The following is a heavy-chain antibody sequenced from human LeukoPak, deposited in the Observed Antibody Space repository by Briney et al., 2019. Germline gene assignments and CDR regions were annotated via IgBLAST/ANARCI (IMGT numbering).Heavy chain of an antibody. CDR3: ATGLIVIVKEALWNDF. J-gene: IGHJ4*02. V-gene: IGHV1-24*01. CDR1: GYSLTKLP. D-gene: IGHD2/OR15-2a*01. Sequence: ASVKVSCKVSGYSLTKLPINWVRQPPGKGLEWMGGFDPEEGETIYSQKFQGRLTMTEDTSADTAYMELNNLRSEDTAVYYCATGLIVIVKEALWNDFWGQGTLVTVSS. CDR2: FDPEEGET.